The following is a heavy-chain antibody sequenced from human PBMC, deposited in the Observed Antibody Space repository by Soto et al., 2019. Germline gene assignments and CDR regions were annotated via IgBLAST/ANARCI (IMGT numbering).Heavy chain of an antibody. J-gene: IGHJ4*02. CDR1: GFTFSNYT. V-gene: IGHV3-30*04. CDR2: ISYDEIDK. D-gene: IGHD3-10*01. CDR3: AGRSGSSDY. Sequence: XGSLILSCAASGFTFSNYTMHWVRQAPGKGLEWVALISYDEIDKYFADAVKGRFTISRDNSKNTLYLQMDSLRAEDTAVYYCAGRSGSSDYWGRGTLVTVSS.